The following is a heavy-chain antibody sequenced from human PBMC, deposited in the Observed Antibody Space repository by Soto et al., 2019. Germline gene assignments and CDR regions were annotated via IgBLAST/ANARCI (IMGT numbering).Heavy chain of an antibody. Sequence: QVQLVESWGGVVQPGRSLRLSCAASGFTFSSYGMHWVLQAPGKGLEWVAVISYDGSNKYYADSVKGRFTISRDNSKNTLYLQMNSLRAEDTAVYYCAKDRVQETAMGLFDYWGQGTLVTVSS. D-gene: IGHD5-18*01. CDR2: ISYDGSNK. J-gene: IGHJ4*02. CDR3: AKDRVQETAMGLFDY. CDR1: GFTFSSYG. V-gene: IGHV3-30*18.